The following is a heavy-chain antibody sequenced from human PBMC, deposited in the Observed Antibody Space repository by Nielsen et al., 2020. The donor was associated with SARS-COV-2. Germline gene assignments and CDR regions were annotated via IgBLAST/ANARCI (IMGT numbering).Heavy chain of an antibody. D-gene: IGHD3-10*02. Sequence: GESLKISCRASGNNFINYWIGWVRQMPGKGLEWMGIIHPTDSHTIYMPSFQGQVTISVDKSTSTAFLQWRSLKDSDSGMYYCARRYYFVPIFDPWGQGTLVTVSS. V-gene: IGHV5-51*01. CDR3: ARRYYFVPIFDP. CDR1: GNNFINYW. J-gene: IGHJ5*02. CDR2: IHPTDSHT.